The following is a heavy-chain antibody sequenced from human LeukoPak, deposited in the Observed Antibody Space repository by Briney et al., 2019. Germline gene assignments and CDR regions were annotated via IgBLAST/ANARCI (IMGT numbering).Heavy chain of an antibody. CDR2: ISGSGGST. CDR3: AKVGYYDFWSGYSCFDY. CDR1: GLTFSSYA. V-gene: IGHV3-23*01. J-gene: IGHJ4*02. D-gene: IGHD3-3*01. Sequence: GGSLRLSCAASGLTFSSYAMSWVRQAPGKGLEWVSAISGSGGSTYYADSVKGRFTISRDNSKNTLYLQMNSLRAEDTAVYYCAKVGYYDFWSGYSCFDYWGQGTLVTVSS.